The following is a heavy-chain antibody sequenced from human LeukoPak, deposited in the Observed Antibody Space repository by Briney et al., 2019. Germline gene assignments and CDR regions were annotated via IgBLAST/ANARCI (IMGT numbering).Heavy chain of an antibody. CDR1: GASISSYY. CDR3: ARAGAPYGSGNYYNSDV. J-gene: IGHJ6*02. Sequence: SETLSLTCTVSGASISSYYWSWIRQPPGKGLEWTGYIHHSGGANYNPSLKSRVTISVDTSKNQFSLKLSSVTAADTAVYYCARAGAPYGSGNYYNSDVWGQGTTVTVSS. V-gene: IGHV4-59*01. D-gene: IGHD3-10*01. CDR2: IHHSGGA.